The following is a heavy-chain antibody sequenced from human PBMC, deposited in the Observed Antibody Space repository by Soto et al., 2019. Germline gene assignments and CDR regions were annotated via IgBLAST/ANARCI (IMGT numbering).Heavy chain of an antibody. V-gene: IGHV4-61*01. Sequence: LTCTVSCGSFKSGRYSWSWIRQPPGKGLEWLAYIYDDGSANYHPSLKSRATISLDMSKNQFSLKLTSVTAADTAVYYCARDKYCSGGSCRKNWFDPWGQGTLVTVSS. CDR1: CGSFKSGRYS. CDR3: ARDKYCSGGSCRKNWFDP. J-gene: IGHJ5*02. CDR2: IYDDGSA. D-gene: IGHD2-15*01.